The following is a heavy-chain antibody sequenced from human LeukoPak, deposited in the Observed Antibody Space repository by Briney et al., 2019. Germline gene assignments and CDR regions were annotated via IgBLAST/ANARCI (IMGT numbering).Heavy chain of an antibody. CDR3: TIDNDVLRFLEWLLPTDH. CDR1: GFTFGDYA. CDR2: IRSKAYGGTT. Sequence: PGRSLRLSCTASGFTFGDYAMSWVRQAPGKGLEWVCFIRSKAYGGTTEYAASVKGRFTISRDDPKSIAYLQMNSLKTEDTAVYYCTIDNDVLRFLEWLLPTDHWGQGTLVTVSS. D-gene: IGHD3-3*01. J-gene: IGHJ4*02. V-gene: IGHV3-49*04.